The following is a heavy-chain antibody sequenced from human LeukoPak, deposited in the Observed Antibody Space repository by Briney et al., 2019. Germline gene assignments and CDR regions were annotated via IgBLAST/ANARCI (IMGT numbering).Heavy chain of an antibody. Sequence: SETLSLTCTVSGGSISSYYWSWIRQPAGKGLEWIGRIYTSGSTNYNPSLKSRVTMSVDTSKNQFSLKLSSVTAADTAVYYCARGSSSWYDYWFDPWGQGTLVTVSS. CDR2: IYTSGST. CDR3: ARGSSSWYDYWFDP. D-gene: IGHD6-13*01. J-gene: IGHJ5*02. V-gene: IGHV4-4*07. CDR1: GGSISSYY.